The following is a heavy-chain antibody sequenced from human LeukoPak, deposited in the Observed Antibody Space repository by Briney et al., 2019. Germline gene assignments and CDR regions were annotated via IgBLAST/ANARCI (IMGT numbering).Heavy chain of an antibody. Sequence: GGSLRLSCTASGFTFGDYVMSWVRQAPGKGLEWVGFIRSKRYDGATEYAASVKGRFTISRDDSKSVAYLHMNSLKTEDTAIYYCTRDILSGWYYFDFWGQGTLVTVSS. D-gene: IGHD6-19*01. CDR2: IRSKRYDGAT. J-gene: IGHJ4*02. CDR1: GFTFGDYV. CDR3: TRDILSGWYYFDF. V-gene: IGHV3-49*04.